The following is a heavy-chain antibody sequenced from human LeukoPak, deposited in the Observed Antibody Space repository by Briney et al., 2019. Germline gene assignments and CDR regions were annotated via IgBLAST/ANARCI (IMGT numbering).Heavy chain of an antibody. J-gene: IGHJ4*02. CDR1: DGSISSGGYS. CDR2: IYHSGST. CDR3: ARVSAAATFDY. D-gene: IGHD6-25*01. Sequence: SQTLSLTCAVSDGSISSGGYSWSWIRQPPGKGLEWIGYIYHSGSTYYNPSLKSRVTISVDRSKNQFSLKLSSVTAADTAVYYCARVSAAATFDYWGQGTLVTVSS. V-gene: IGHV4-30-2*01.